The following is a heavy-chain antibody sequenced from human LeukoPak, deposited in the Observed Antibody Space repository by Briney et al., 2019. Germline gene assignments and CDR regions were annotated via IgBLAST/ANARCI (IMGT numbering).Heavy chain of an antibody. CDR3: ARGTPYSSSWEFDY. Sequence: ASVKVSCTASGYTFTSYGISWVRQAPGQGLEWMGWISAYNGNTNYAQKLQGRVTMTTDTSTSTAYMELRSLRSDDTAVYYCARGTPYSSSWEFDYWGQGTLVTVSS. V-gene: IGHV1-18*04. J-gene: IGHJ4*02. D-gene: IGHD6-13*01. CDR2: ISAYNGNT. CDR1: GYTFTSYG.